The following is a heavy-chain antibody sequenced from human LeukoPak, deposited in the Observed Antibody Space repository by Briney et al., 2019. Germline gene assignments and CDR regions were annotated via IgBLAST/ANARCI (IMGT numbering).Heavy chain of an antibody. V-gene: IGHV3-7*04. J-gene: IGHJ4*02. CDR1: GLAFSGFW. Sequence: GGSLRLSCAASGLAFSGFWMNWVRQAPGKGLEWVANINQGGSEKYYVDSVKGRFTISRDNAKNSLYLQMNSLRAEDTAVYYCARDPDYGGNSGLDYWGQGTLVTVSS. CDR2: INQGGSEK. CDR3: ARDPDYGGNSGLDY. D-gene: IGHD4-23*01.